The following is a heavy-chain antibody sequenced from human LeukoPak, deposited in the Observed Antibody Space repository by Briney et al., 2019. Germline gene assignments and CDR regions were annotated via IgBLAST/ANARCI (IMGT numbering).Heavy chain of an antibody. J-gene: IGHJ3*02. V-gene: IGHV3-7*03. CDR3: ARDLYSGYDSPQVDAFDI. D-gene: IGHD5-12*01. Sequence: PGGSLRLSCAASGFTFSSYSMNWVRQAPGKGLEWVANIKQDGSEKYYVDSVKGRFTISRDNAKNSLYLQMNSLRAEDTAVYYCARDLYSGYDSPQVDAFDIWGQVTMVTVSS. CDR2: IKQDGSEK. CDR1: GFTFSSYS.